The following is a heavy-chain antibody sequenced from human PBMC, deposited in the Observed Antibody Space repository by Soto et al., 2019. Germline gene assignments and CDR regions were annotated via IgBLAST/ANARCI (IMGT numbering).Heavy chain of an antibody. V-gene: IGHV1-18*01. CDR3: ARFYCSSTSCDSGFDY. D-gene: IGHD2-2*01. J-gene: IGHJ4*02. CDR2: ISSYNGNT. CDR1: GYTFTSYG. Sequence: ASVKVSCKASGYTFTSYGISWVRQAPGQGLEWMGWISSYNGNTNYAQNLQDRVTMTTDTSASTAYMELRSLRSDDTAVYYCARFYCSSTSCDSGFDYWGQGTLVTVS.